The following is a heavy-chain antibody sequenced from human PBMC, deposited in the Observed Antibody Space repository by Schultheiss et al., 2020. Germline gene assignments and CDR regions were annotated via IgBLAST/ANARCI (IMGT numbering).Heavy chain of an antibody. CDR3: AREPLARVFDY. CDR1: GGSISSYY. CDR2: IYHSGST. D-gene: IGHD5-24*01. V-gene: IGHV4-59*04. Sequence: SETLSLTCTVSGGSISSYYWSWIRQPPGKGLEWIGSIYHSGSTYYNPSLKSRVTVSVDPSKNQLSLKLSSVTAADTAVYYCAREPLARVFDYWGQGTLVTVSS. J-gene: IGHJ4*02.